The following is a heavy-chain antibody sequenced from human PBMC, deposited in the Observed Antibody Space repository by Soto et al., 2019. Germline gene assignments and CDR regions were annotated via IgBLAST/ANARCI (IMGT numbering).Heavy chain of an antibody. D-gene: IGHD4-17*01. CDR1: GYTFTGYY. Sequence: ASVKVSCKASGYTFTGYYMHWVRQAPGQGLEWMGWINPNSGGTNYAQKFQGWVTMTRDTSISTAYMELSRLRSDDTAVYYCAREVGPYDYDEGHAFDIWGQGTMVTVSS. V-gene: IGHV1-2*04. CDR2: INPNSGGT. J-gene: IGHJ3*02. CDR3: AREVGPYDYDEGHAFDI.